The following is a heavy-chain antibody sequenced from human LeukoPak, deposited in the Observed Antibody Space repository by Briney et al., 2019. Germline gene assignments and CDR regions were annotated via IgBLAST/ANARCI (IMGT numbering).Heavy chain of an antibody. D-gene: IGHD4-17*01. CDR1: GYTFTSYY. V-gene: IGHV1-46*01. CDR3: ARAKESYGDRVYYFDY. J-gene: IGHJ4*02. CDR2: INPSGGST. Sequence: ASVKVSCKASGYTFTSYYMHWVRQAPGQGLEWMGIINPSGGSTSYAQKFQGRVTMTRDMSTSTVYMELSSLRSEDTAVYYCARAKESYGDRVYYFDYWGQGTLVTVSS.